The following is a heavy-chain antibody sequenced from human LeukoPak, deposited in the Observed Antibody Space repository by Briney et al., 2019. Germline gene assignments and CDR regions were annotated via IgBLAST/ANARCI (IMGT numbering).Heavy chain of an antibody. CDR1: GFTFSSYS. V-gene: IGHV3-30*04. J-gene: IGHJ4*02. D-gene: IGHD2-2*01. CDR3: AKDETTYCSSTSCYDFDY. Sequence: GGSLRLSCTASGFTFSSYSIHWVRQAPGKGLEWVALISFDGKKTDYADSVKGRFTISRDNSKNTLYLQMNSLRAEDTAVYYCAKDETTYCSSTSCYDFDYWGQGTLVTVTS. CDR2: ISFDGKKT.